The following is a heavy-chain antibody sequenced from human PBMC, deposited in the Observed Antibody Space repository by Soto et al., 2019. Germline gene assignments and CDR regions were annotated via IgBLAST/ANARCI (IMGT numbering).Heavy chain of an antibody. J-gene: IGHJ4*02. CDR2: IYYSGST. CDR3: AREGANYYGSGSYYAGGQFDY. Sequence: SETLSLTCTVSGGSISSYYWSWIRQPPGKGLEWIGYIYYSGSTNYNPSLKSRVTISVDTSKNQFSLKLSSVTAADTAVYYCAREGANYYGSGSYYAGGQFDYWGQGTLVTVSS. V-gene: IGHV4-59*01. CDR1: GGSISSYY. D-gene: IGHD3-10*01.